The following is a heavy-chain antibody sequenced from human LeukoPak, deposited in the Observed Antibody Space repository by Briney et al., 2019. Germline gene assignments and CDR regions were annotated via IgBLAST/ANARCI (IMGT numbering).Heavy chain of an antibody. CDR3: AELGITMIGGV. D-gene: IGHD3-10*02. Sequence: GGSLRPSCAASGFTFNNYEMNWVRQAPGKGLEWLSYISSSGFTIYYADSVKGRFTISRDNAKNSLYLQMNSLRAEDTAVYYCAELGITMIGGVWGKGTAVTISS. CDR2: ISSSGFTI. J-gene: IGHJ6*04. V-gene: IGHV3-48*03. CDR1: GFTFNNYE.